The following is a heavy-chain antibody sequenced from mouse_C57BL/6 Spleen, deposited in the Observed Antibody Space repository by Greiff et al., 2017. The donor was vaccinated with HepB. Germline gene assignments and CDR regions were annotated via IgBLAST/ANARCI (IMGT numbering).Heavy chain of an antibody. D-gene: IGHD2-3*01. V-gene: IGHV1-64*01. CDR1: GHTFTSYW. CDR2: IHPNSGST. J-gene: IGHJ3*01. Sequence: QVQLKQPGAELVKPGASVKLSCKASGHTFTSYWMHWVKQRPGQGLEWIGMIHPNSGSTNYNEKFKSKATLTVDKSSSTAYMQLSSLTSEDSAVYYCARIYDGPRGGGQGTLVTVSA. CDR3: ARIYDGPRG.